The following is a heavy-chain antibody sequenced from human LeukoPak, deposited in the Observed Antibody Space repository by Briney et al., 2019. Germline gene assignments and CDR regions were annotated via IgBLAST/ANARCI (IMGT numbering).Heavy chain of an antibody. D-gene: IGHD2-2*01. CDR2: ISAYNGNT. J-gene: IGHJ4*02. Sequence: ASVKVSCKASGYTFTNYGISWVRQAPGQGLEWMGWISAYNGNTNYAQKLQGKVTITTDTSTTPAYMELRSLRSEDTAVYYWARDRSSSYYWGQGTLVTVSS. V-gene: IGHV1-18*01. CDR3: ARDRSSSYY. CDR1: GYTFTNYG.